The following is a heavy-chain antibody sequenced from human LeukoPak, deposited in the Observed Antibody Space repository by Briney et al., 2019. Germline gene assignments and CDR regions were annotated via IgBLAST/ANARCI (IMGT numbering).Heavy chain of an antibody. V-gene: IGHV4-34*01. J-gene: IGHJ2*01. CDR1: GGSFSGYY. Sequence: PSETLSLTCAVYGGSFSGYYWSWIRQPPGKGLEWIGEINHSGSTNYNPSLKSRVTISVDTSKNQFSLKLSSVTAADTAVYYCARGAGGYFDLWGRGTPVTVSS. D-gene: IGHD1-14*01. CDR3: ARGAGGYFDL. CDR2: INHSGST.